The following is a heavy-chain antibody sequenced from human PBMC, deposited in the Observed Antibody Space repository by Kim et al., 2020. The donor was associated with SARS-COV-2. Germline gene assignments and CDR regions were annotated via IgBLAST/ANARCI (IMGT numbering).Heavy chain of an antibody. CDR2: INHSGST. J-gene: IGHJ4*02. Sequence: SETLSLTCAVYGGSFSGYYWSWIRQPPGKGLEWIGEINHSGSTNYNPSLKSRVTISVDTSKNQFSLKLSSVTAADTAVYYCARVRVVVAYALKTLDYWGQGTLVTVSS. D-gene: IGHD3-22*01. V-gene: IGHV4-34*01. CDR3: ARVRVVVAYALKTLDY. CDR1: GGSFSGYY.